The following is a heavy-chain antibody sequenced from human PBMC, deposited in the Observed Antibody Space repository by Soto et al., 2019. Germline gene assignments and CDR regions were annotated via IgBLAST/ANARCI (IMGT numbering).Heavy chain of an antibody. CDR2: INPSGGST. CDR1: GYTFTSYY. V-gene: IGHV1-46*01. CDR3: ARDQSVKDSYPGLLTKYYYYGMDV. D-gene: IGHD2-15*01. Sequence: ASVKVSCKASGYTFTSYYMHWVRQAPGQGLEWMGIINPSGGSTSYAQKFQGRVTMTRDTSTSTVYMELSSLRSEDTAVYYCARDQSVKDSYPGLLTKYYYYGMDVWGQGTTVTVSS. J-gene: IGHJ6*02.